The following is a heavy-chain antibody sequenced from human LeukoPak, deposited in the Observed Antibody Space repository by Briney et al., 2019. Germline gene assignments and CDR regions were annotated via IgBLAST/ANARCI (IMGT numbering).Heavy chain of an antibody. CDR1: GFPFSSFT. Sequence: GGSLRLSCAASGFPFSSFTLNWVRQAPGKGLEWVSSVSSTSNYIYYADSVKGRFTISRDNAENSLYLQMNSLRVEDTAVYFCARDRARGTAVPSALLHWGQGTLVTVSS. D-gene: IGHD2-2*02. CDR3: ARDRARGTAVPSALLH. CDR2: VSSTSNYI. J-gene: IGHJ4*02. V-gene: IGHV3-21*06.